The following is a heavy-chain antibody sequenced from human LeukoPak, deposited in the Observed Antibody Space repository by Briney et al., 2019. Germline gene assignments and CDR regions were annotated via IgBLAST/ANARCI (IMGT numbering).Heavy chain of an antibody. D-gene: IGHD2-21*02. Sequence: ASVKVSCKASSYTFTSYGISWVRQAPGQGLEWMGWISAYSGNTNYAQKLQGRVTMTTDTSTSTAYMELRSLRSDDTAVYYCARVTSIVVVTATADYWGQGTLVTVSS. CDR3: ARVTSIVVVTATADY. J-gene: IGHJ4*02. CDR2: ISAYSGNT. CDR1: SYTFTSYG. V-gene: IGHV1-18*01.